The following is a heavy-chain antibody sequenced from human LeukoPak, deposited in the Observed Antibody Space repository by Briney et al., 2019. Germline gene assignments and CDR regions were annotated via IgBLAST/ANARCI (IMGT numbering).Heavy chain of an antibody. D-gene: IGHD6-13*01. J-gene: IGHJ5*02. Sequence: SQTLSLTCALSGTSVSSNGTSWSWFRQSPSRGLEWLARTYYRSGWHNVYAESVKSRIIINADTDKNEFSLQLKSVTPEDTAVYYCARQTNSWFPWGQGTLVTVSS. CDR1: GTSVSSNGTS. CDR2: TYYRSGWHN. V-gene: IGHV6-1*01. CDR3: ARQTNSWFP.